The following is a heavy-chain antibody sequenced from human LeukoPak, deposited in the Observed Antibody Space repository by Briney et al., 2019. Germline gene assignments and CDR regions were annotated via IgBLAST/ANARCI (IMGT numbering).Heavy chain of an antibody. CDR1: GSTFSSYE. J-gene: IGHJ5*02. V-gene: IGHV3-48*03. CDR3: ARRVRAAGWFDP. CDR2: ISSSGSTI. D-gene: IGHD3-10*01. Sequence: GGSLRLSCAASGSTFSSYEMNWVRQAPGKGLEWVSYISSSGSTIYYADSVKGRFTISRDNAKNSLYLQMNSLRAEDTAVYYCARRVRAAGWFDPWGQGTLVTVSS.